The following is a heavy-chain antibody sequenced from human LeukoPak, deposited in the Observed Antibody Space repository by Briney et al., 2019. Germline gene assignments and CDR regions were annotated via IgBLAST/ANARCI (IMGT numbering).Heavy chain of an antibody. J-gene: IGHJ4*02. D-gene: IGHD6-13*01. Sequence: TGGSLRLSCAASGFTFSSYAMHWVRQAPGKGPEWVAVISYDGSNKYYADSVKGRFTISRDNSKNTLYLQMNSLRAEDTAVYYCARVEQQPAYWGQGTLVTVSS. V-gene: IGHV3-30-3*01. CDR3: ARVEQQPAY. CDR2: ISYDGSNK. CDR1: GFTFSSYA.